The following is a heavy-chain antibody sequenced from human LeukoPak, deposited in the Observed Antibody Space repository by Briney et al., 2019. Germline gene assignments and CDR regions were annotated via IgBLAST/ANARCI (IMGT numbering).Heavy chain of an antibody. CDR2: IYTSGST. CDR3: ARDYGGNRGDY. D-gene: IGHD4-23*01. V-gene: IGHV4-4*02. Sequence: SETLSLTCAVSGGSISSSNWWSWVRQPPGKGLEWIGRIYTSGSTNYNPSLKSRVTMSVDTSKNQFSLKLSSVTAADTAVYYCARDYGGNRGDYWGQGTLVTVSS. CDR1: GGSISSSNW. J-gene: IGHJ4*02.